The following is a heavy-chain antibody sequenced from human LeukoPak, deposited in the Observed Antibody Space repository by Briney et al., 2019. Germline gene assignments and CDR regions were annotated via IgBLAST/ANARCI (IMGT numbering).Heavy chain of an antibody. CDR3: ARDLNYYGSDNNWFDP. V-gene: IGHV1-18*01. CDR2: MNPNSGNT. Sequence: ASVKVSCKASGYTFTSYDINWVRQATGQGLEWMGWMNPNSGNTNYAQKLQGRVTMTTDTSTSTAYMELRSLRSDDTAVYYYARDLNYYGSDNNWFDPWGQGTLVTVSS. D-gene: IGHD3-10*01. CDR1: GYTFTSYD. J-gene: IGHJ5*02.